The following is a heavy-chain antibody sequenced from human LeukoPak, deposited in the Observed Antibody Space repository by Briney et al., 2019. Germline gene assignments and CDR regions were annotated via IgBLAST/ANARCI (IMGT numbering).Heavy chain of an antibody. V-gene: IGHV1-46*01. CDR3: ARVGATGATADN. CDR2: INPRGGST. D-gene: IGHD2-21*02. J-gene: IGHJ4*02. CDR1: GYIFTTYF. Sequence: GASVKVSCKASGYIFTTYFMHWLRQAPGQGPEWMGIINPRGGSTDYAQKFQDRITMTSDTPTSTVYMELKSLKSEDTAVYFCARVGATGATADNWGQGTLVTVSS.